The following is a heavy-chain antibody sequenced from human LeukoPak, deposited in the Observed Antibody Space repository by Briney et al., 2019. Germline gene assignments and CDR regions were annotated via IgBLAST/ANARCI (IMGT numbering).Heavy chain of an antibody. CDR1: GYTFTGYY. CDR3: ARGIIEALENWFDP. V-gene: IGHV1-2*02. Sequence: ASVKVSCKASGYTFTGYYMHWVRQAPGQGVEWMGWINPNSGGTNYAQKFQGRVTMTRDTSISTAYMELSRLRSDDTAVYYCARGIIEALENWFDPWGQGTLVTVSS. CDR2: INPNSGGT. J-gene: IGHJ5*02. D-gene: IGHD2-15*01.